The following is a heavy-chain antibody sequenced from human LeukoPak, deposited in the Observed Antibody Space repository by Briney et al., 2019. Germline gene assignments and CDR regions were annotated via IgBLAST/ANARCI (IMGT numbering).Heavy chain of an antibody. J-gene: IGHJ5*02. CDR1: GYTFTSYY. V-gene: IGHV1-46*01. CDR2: INPSGGST. Sequence: ASVKVSCKASGYTFTSYYMHWVRQAPGQGLEWMGIINPSGGSTSYAQKFQGRVTMTRDMSTSTVYMELSSLRSEDTAVYYCARDPHGNWFDPWGQGTLVTVSS. D-gene: IGHD4-17*01. CDR3: ARDPHGNWFDP.